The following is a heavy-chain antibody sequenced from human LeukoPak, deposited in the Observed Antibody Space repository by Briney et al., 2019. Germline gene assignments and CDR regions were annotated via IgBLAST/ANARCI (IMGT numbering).Heavy chain of an antibody. V-gene: IGHV3-7*01. J-gene: IGHJ4*02. CDR1: GFAFSNYW. CDR2: MKQDGSEE. D-gene: IGHD3-10*01. Sequence: GGTLRLSCAASGFAFSNYWLGWVRLAPGRGLEWVANMKQDGSEEYYVESVRGRFTISRDNAKNSLYLQMNSLRVEDTGVYYCARDRGPNTFDHWGQGTLVTVSS. CDR3: ARDRGPNTFDH.